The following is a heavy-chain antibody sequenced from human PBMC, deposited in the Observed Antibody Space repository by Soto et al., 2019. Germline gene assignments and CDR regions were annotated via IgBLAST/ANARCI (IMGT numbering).Heavy chain of an antibody. CDR2: ST. CDR1: GFPLTTRGMT. J-gene: IGHJ4*02. D-gene: IGHD6-13*01. CDR3: TLRQDTSRGPIY. V-gene: IGHV2-5*01. Sequence: SGPTLVNPTQTLTLTCTVSGFPLTTRGMTLGWIRQPPGKAPEWLALSTQYSPSLQSRLTFTEDTSKNQVVLTMTNMDPVDTATYYCTLRQDTSRGPIYWGQGIMVTVSS.